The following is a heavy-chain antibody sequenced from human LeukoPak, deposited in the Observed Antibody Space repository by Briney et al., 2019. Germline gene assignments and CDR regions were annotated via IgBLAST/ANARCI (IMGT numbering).Heavy chain of an antibody. D-gene: IGHD6-19*01. V-gene: IGHV4-59*08. CDR2: IYYSGST. Sequence: SETLSLTCTVSGDSISSYYWSWIRQPPGKGLEWIGYIYYSGSTNYNPSLKSRVTISVDTSKNQFSLKLSSVTAADTAVYYCARHYSRGWYYFDYWGQGTLVTVSS. CDR3: ARHYSRGWYYFDY. J-gene: IGHJ4*02. CDR1: GDSISSYY.